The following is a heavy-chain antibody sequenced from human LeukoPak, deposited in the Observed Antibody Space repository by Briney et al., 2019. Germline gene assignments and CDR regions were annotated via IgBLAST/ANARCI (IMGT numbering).Heavy chain of an antibody. CDR3: ARVRYTSGLYYFES. Sequence: RASVKVSCKASGYTFISSGMSWVRQAPGQGLEWMGWINSNTGNPTYAQGFTGRYVFSWDTSVSTAYLQISSLKAEDTAVYYCARVRYTSGLYYFESWGQGTLVTVSS. D-gene: IGHD6-19*01. CDR2: INSNTGNP. J-gene: IGHJ4*02. V-gene: IGHV7-4-1*02. CDR1: GYTFISSG.